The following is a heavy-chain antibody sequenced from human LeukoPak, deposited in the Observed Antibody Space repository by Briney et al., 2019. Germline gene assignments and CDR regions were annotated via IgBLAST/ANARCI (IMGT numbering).Heavy chain of an antibody. D-gene: IGHD6-13*01. CDR3: AKPGIAAASTSPNWFDP. J-gene: IGHJ5*02. CDR2: ISYDGSNK. CDR1: GFTFSSYG. V-gene: IGHV3-30*18. Sequence: GRSLRLSCAASGFTFSSYGMHWVRQAPGKGLEWVAVISYDGSNKYYADSVKGRFTISRDNSKNTLYLQMNSLRAEETAVYYCAKPGIAAASTSPNWFDPWGQGTLVTVSS.